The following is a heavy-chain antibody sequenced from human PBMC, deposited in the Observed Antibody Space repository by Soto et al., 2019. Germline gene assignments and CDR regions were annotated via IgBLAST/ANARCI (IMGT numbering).Heavy chain of an antibody. CDR1: GFTFSSYS. V-gene: IGHV3-21*01. J-gene: IGHJ3*02. Sequence: EVQLVESGGGLVKPGGSLRLSCAASGFTFSSYSMNWVRQAPGKGLEWVSSISSSSSYIYYADSVKGRFTISRDNAKNSLYLQMNSLRAEDTAVYYCARDLMSKLGGGIVGDRDAFDIWGQGTMVTVSS. CDR3: ARDLMSKLGGGIVGDRDAFDI. CDR2: ISSSSSYI. D-gene: IGHD3-16*02.